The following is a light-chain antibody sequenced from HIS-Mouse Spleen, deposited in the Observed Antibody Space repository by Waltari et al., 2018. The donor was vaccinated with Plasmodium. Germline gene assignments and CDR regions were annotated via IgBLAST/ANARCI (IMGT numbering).Light chain of an antibody. V-gene: IGLV3-10*01. Sequence: SYELTPPPSASVSPGQTTRITRSGHALPKKYAYWYQQKSGQAPVLVSYEDSKRHSGIPERFSGSSSGTMATLTISGAQVEDEADYYCYSTDSSGNHRVFGGGTKLTVL. J-gene: IGLJ3*02. CDR3: YSTDSSGNHRV. CDR2: EDS. CDR1: ALPKKY.